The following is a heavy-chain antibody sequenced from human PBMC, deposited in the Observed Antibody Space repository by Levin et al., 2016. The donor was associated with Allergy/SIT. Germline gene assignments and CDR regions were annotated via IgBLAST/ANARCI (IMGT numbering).Heavy chain of an antibody. J-gene: IGHJ4*02. CDR1: GFNVKNYY. CDR2: IYSGSST. D-gene: IGHD4-23*01. Sequence: GGSLRLSCAASGFNVKNYYISWVRQAPGKGLEWVSVIYSGSSTYYADSVKGRFTISRDNSQNTLYLEMKSLRAEDTAVYYCVASGNSGYWGQGTLVTVSS. V-gene: IGHV3-53*01. CDR3: VASGNSGY.